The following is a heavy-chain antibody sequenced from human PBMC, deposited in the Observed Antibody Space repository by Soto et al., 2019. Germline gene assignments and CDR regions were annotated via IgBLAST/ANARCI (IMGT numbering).Heavy chain of an antibody. Sequence: LSLTLASYSGTLYGYYVGVILQHPGKGLEWIGEINHSGSTNYNPSLKSRVTISVDTSKNQFSLKLSSVTAADTAVYYCARVGITMVRGVIMYYFDYWGQGTLVTVSS. CDR1: SGTLYGYY. J-gene: IGHJ4*02. CDR3: ARVGITMVRGVIMYYFDY. CDR2: INHSGST. D-gene: IGHD3-10*01. V-gene: IGHV4-34*01.